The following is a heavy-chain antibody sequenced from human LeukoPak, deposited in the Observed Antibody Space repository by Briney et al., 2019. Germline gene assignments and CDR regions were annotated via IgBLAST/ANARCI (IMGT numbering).Heavy chain of an antibody. D-gene: IGHD6-13*01. CDR1: GFTFSSYG. V-gene: IGHV3-30*18. J-gene: IGHJ4*02. CDR3: AKDTSIRGSSWYYFDY. CDR2: ISYDGSNK. Sequence: PGRSLRLSCAASGFTFSSYGMHWVRQAPGKGLEWVAVISYDGSNKYYADSVKGRFTISRDNSKNTLYLQMNSLRAEDTAVYYCAKDTSIRGSSWYYFDYWGQGTLVTVSS.